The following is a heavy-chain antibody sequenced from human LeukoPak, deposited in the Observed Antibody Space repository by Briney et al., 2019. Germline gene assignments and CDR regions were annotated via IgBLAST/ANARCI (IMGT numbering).Heavy chain of an antibody. CDR2: IHRGGNT. D-gene: IGHD3-10*01. CDR1: GFTVSGNF. V-gene: IGHV3-66*01. CDR3: ARDPGYGLGVDYGDY. J-gene: IGHJ4*02. Sequence: GGSLRLSCAASGFTVSGNFMSWVRQAPGKGLEWLSVIHRGGNTYYADSVKGRFTISRGSSKNTVFLQMDSLRAEDTAVYYCARDPGYGLGVDYGDYWGQGTLVTVSS.